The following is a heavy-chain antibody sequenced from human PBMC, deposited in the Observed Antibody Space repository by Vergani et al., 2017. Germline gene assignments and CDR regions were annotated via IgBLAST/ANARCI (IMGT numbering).Heavy chain of an antibody. CDR3: AKDRGIAVAGTLAFDY. D-gene: IGHD6-19*01. J-gene: IGHJ4*02. CDR1: GFTFSTYA. CDR2: ISWNSGSI. Sequence: EVQLLESGGSLKQPGGSVRLSCAASGFTFSTYAMHWVRQAPGKGLEWVSGISWNSGSIGYADSVKGRFTISRDNAKNSLYLQMNSLRAEDTALYYCAKDRGIAVAGTLAFDYWGQGTLVTVSS. V-gene: IGHV3-9*01.